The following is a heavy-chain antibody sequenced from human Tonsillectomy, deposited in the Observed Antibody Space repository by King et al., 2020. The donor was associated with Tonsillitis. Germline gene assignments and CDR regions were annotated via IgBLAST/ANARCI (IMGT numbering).Heavy chain of an antibody. CDR2: INYSGST. D-gene: IGHD5-24*01. Sequence: VQLQESGPGLVKPSETLSLTCTVSGGPISSYFWSWLRQPPGKGLEWIGYINYSGSTKYNPSLKSRVTISVDTSKNQFSLKLSSVTAADTAVYYCARLDGYEDAIASWGQGTMVTVSS. CDR3: ARLDGYEDAIAS. V-gene: IGHV4-59*08. CDR1: GGPISSYF. J-gene: IGHJ3*02.